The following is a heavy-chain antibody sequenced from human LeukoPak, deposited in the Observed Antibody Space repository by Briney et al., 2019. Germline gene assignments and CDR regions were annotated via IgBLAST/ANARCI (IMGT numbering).Heavy chain of an antibody. CDR2: ISDNEGRT. CDR1: GFTFNYYA. J-gene: IGHJ4*02. Sequence: GGSLRLSCAASGFTFNYYAMSWVRQAPGKGLEWVSSISDNEGRTYYTDSVKGRFTISRDNTKNTVYLQMHNLRADDTAVYFCARHDSFIPYWGQGALVTLSS. V-gene: IGHV3-23*01. D-gene: IGHD3-22*01. CDR3: ARHDSFIPY.